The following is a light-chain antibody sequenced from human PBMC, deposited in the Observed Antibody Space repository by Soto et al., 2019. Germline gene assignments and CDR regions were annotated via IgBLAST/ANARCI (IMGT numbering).Light chain of an antibody. CDR3: LQHNSYPPWT. V-gene: IGKV1-17*03. J-gene: IGKJ1*01. CDR1: QAISNY. Sequence: DIQMTQSPSAMSASVGDRVTITCRASQAISNYLAWFQQKPGQVPKRLIYAASTLQSGVPSRFSGSGSGTEFTLTISSLQPEDFATYYCLQHNSYPPWTFGQGTKVDIK. CDR2: AAS.